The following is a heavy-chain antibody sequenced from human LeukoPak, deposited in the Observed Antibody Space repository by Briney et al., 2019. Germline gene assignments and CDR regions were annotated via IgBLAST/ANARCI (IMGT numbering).Heavy chain of an antibody. CDR3: ARIGSGSYPFDY. CDR1: GGSISSYY. Sequence: SETLSLTCTVSGGSISSYYWSWIRQPPGKGLEWIGYIYYSGSTNYNPSLKSRVTISVDTSKNQFSLKLSSVTAADTAVYYCARIGSGSYPFDYWGQGTLVTVSS. D-gene: IGHD3-10*01. V-gene: IGHV4-59*08. J-gene: IGHJ4*02. CDR2: IYYSGST.